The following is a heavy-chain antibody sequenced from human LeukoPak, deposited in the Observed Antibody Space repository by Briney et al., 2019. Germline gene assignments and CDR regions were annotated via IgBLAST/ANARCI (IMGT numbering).Heavy chain of an antibody. CDR1: GYTFTGYY. J-gene: IGHJ3*02. Sequence: GASVKVSCKASGYTFTGYYMHWVRQAPGQGLEWMGWINPNSGDTNYSQKFQGRVSMTRDTSINTAYMELSRPTSDDTAVYYCARDLYSSGWTDAFGIWGQGTMVTVSS. CDR2: INPNSGDT. CDR3: ARDLYSSGWTDAFGI. D-gene: IGHD6-19*01. V-gene: IGHV1-2*02.